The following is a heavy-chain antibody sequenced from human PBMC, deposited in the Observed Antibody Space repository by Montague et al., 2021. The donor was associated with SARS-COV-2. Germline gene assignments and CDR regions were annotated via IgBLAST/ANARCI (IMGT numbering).Heavy chain of an antibody. CDR1: GFTVSSNH. J-gene: IGHJ4*02. CDR2: LYIGENT. V-gene: IGHV3-53*01. CDR3: ARERRGSFYFDY. Sequence: SLRLSCAASGFTVSSNHMTWVRQAPGKGLEWVAVLYIGENTYYSDSGKGRVTVSRDDSKNSVYLQMNNLSAEDTAVYYCARERRGSFYFDYWGQGTLVTVSS. D-gene: IGHD3-10*01.